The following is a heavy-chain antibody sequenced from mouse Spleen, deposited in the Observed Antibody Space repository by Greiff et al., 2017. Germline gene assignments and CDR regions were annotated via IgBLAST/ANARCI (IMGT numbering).Heavy chain of an antibody. V-gene: IGHV1S81*02. CDR2: INPSNGGT. D-gene: IGHD2-1*01. Sequence: VKLMESGAELVKPGASVKLSCKASGYTFPSYYMYWVKQRPGQGLEWIGEINPSNGGTNFNEKFKSKATLTVDKSSSTAYMQLSSLTSEDSAVYYCTRGNYDAMDYWGQGTSVTVSS. CDR1: GYTFPSYY. J-gene: IGHJ4*01. CDR3: TRGNYDAMDY.